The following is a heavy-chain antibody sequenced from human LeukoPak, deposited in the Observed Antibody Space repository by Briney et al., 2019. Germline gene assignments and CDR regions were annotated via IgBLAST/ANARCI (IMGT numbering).Heavy chain of an antibody. CDR1: GGSISSNGYY. J-gene: IGHJ4*02. D-gene: IGHD3-22*01. V-gene: IGHV4-39*07. CDR2: IYYSGGT. Sequence: SETLSLTCTVSGGSISSNGYYWAWFRQPPGKGLEWIGSIYYSGGTYYNPSLKSRVTISVDTSKNQFSLKLSSVTAAGTAVYYCARDTRVHYYDSSGPVDYWGQGTLVTVSS. CDR3: ARDTRVHYYDSSGPVDY.